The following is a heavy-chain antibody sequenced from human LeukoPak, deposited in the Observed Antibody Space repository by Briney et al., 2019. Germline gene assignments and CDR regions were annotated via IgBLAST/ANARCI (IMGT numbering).Heavy chain of an antibody. CDR3: AKGPDYYDSSGYYQH. Sequence: GGSLRLSCAASGFTFSSYWMSWVRQAPGKGLEWVAVIWYGGSNKYYADSVKGRFTISRDNSKNTLYLQMNSLRAEDTAVYYCAKGPDYYDSSGYYQHWGQGTLVTVSS. J-gene: IGHJ1*01. D-gene: IGHD3-22*01. CDR2: IWYGGSNK. V-gene: IGHV3-30*02. CDR1: GFTFSSYW.